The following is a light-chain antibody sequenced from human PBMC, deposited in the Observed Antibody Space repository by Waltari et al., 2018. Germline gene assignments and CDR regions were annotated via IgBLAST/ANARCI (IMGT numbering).Light chain of an antibody. CDR3: TSDGGSSNFYV. V-gene: IGLV2-8*01. CDR2: EVT. J-gene: IGLJ1*01. Sequence: QSALTQPPSASGSPGQPVTISCTGTSSDVGAYNSVSWYRQHPGQAPKLMIYEVTKRPSGVPDRFSGSKSGNTASLTVSGLQTEDEADYYCTSDGGSSNFYVFGTGTKVTVL. CDR1: SSDVGAYNS.